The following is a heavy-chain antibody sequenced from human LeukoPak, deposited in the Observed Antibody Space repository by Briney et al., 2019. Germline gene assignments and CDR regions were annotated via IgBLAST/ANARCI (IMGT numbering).Heavy chain of an antibody. CDR1: GYTFTSYD. D-gene: IGHD3-10*01. CDR2: MNPNSGNT. V-gene: IGHV1-8*01. J-gene: IGHJ5*02. Sequence: ASVKVSCKASGYTFTSYDINWVRQATGQGLEWMGWMNPNSGNTGYAQKFQGRVTMTRNTSIGTAYMELSSLRSEDTAVYYCAKYYYGALGFDPWGQGTLVTVSS. CDR3: AKYYYGALGFDP.